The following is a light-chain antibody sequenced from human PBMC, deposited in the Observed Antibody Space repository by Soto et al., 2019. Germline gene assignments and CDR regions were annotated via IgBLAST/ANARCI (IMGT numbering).Light chain of an antibody. CDR2: EVG. V-gene: IGLV2-14*01. CDR3: SSYTSSSTWV. Sequence: QSVLTQPASVSGSPGQSITISCTGTSSDIGNYNYVSWFQQHPGKAPKLMIYEVGNRPSGVFNRFSGSKSGNTASLTVSGLQAEDEADYYCSSYTSSSTWVFGGGTKLTVL. CDR1: SSDIGNYNY. J-gene: IGLJ3*02.